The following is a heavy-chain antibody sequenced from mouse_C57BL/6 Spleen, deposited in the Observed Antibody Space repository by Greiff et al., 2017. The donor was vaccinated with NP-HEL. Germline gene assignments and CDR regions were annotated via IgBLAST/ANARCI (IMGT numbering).Heavy chain of an antibody. D-gene: IGHD1-1*01. CDR3: ARDHGSSYPY. J-gene: IGHJ3*01. V-gene: IGHV5-4*01. CDR2: ISDGGSYT. Sequence: EVHLVESGGGLVKPGGSLKLSCAASGFTFSSYAMSWVRQTPEKRLEWVATISDGGSYTYYPDNVKGRFTISRDNAKNNLYLQMSHLKSEDTAMYYCARDHGSSYPYWGQGTLVTVSA. CDR1: GFTFSSYA.